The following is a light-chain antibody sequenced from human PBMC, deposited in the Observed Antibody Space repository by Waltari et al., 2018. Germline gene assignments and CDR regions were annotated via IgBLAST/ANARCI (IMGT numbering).Light chain of an antibody. J-gene: IGKJ2*01. CDR3: QQYGSSPYT. CDR1: QSVSSDS. CDR2: GAS. Sequence: EIVLTQSPDTLSLSPGERATLSCRASQSVSSDSLAWYQQKHGQAPRLLSYGASSRATGIPDRFSGSGSGTDFTLTDSRLEPEDFAVYYCQQYGSSPYTFGQGTKVDIK. V-gene: IGKV3-20*01.